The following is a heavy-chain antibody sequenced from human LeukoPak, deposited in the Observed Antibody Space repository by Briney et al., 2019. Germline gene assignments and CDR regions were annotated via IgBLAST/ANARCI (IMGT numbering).Heavy chain of an antibody. V-gene: IGHV3-33*01. CDR1: GFTFSSYG. Sequence: GRSLRLSCAASGFTFSSYGMHWVRQAPGKGLEWVAVIWYDGSNKYYADSVKGRFTISRDNSKNTLYLQMNSLRAEDTAVYYCARDLAMTTVTTFRYWGQETLVTVSS. CDR3: ARDLAMTTVTTFRY. D-gene: IGHD4-17*01. CDR2: IWYDGSNK. J-gene: IGHJ4*02.